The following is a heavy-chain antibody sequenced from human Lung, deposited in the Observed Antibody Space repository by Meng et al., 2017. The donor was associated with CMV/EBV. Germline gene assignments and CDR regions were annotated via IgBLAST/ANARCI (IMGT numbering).Heavy chain of an antibody. CDR2: ISSSGSTK. CDR3: ARSVDKKMGIQGYYNGMDV. CDR1: GFSFSDYY. V-gene: IGHV3-11*01. Sequence: VKPTQTLTLTCTFSGFSFSDYYMSWVRQAPGKGLEWLSYISSSGSTKFYADSVKGRFTISRDNGKNSLYLQMISLRAEDTALYFCARSVDKKMGIQGYYNGMDVWGQGTTVTVSS. D-gene: IGHD5-12*01. J-gene: IGHJ6*02.